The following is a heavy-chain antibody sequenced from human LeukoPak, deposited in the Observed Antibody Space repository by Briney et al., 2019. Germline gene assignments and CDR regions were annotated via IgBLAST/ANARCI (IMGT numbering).Heavy chain of an antibody. CDR1: GFPFSSYA. D-gene: IGHD6-13*01. CDR3: AKRIAAAGSPVYFDY. V-gene: IGHV3-23*01. CDR2: ISAGANNT. J-gene: IGHJ4*02. Sequence: GGSLRLSCAASGFPFSSYAMTWVRQAPGKGLEWVSTISAGANNTYYTDSVKGRFTISRDNYKNTLYLQMSSLSAEDTAVYYCAKRIAAAGSPVYFDYWGQGTLITVSS.